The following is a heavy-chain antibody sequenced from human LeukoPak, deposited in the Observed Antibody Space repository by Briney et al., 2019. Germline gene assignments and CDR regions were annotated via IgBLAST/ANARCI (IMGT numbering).Heavy chain of an antibody. CDR2: IYSGGST. Sequence: GGSLRLSCAASGFTVSNNYMSWVRQAPGKGLEWVSLIYSGGSTSYADSVKGRFTISRDNSKNTLYLQMNSLRAEDTAVYYCARDEAATGTDYFDYWGQGTLVTVSS. D-gene: IGHD6-13*01. CDR3: ARDEAATGTDYFDY. J-gene: IGHJ4*02. V-gene: IGHV3-66*01. CDR1: GFTVSNNY.